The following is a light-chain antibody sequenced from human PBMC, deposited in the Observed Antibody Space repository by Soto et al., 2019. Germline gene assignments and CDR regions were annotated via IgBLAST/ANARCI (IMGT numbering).Light chain of an antibody. CDR2: DVS. V-gene: IGLV2-14*01. CDR3: SSYTSSSLYF. CDR1: ISDVGGYSY. J-gene: IGLJ1*01. Sequence: QSVLTQPASVSGSPGQSITISCTGTISDVGGYSYVSWYQQLPGKAPKLMIYDVSDRPSGVSNRFSGSKSGNTASLTISGLQAEDEADYYCSSYTSSSLYFFGTGTKLTVL.